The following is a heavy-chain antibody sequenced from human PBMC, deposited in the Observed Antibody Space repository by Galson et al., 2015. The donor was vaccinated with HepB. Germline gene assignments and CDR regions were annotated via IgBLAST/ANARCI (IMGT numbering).Heavy chain of an antibody. J-gene: IGHJ4*02. V-gene: IGHV3-23*01. D-gene: IGHD1-26*01. CDR1: GFTFSTYA. Sequence: RLYCAASGFTFSTYAMSWVRQAPGKGLEWVSGITGSSGSTYYADSVKGRFTTSRDNSKNTVYLQMNSLRAEDTAVYYCAKDGEYSGTYYVFDYWGQGTLVTVTS. CDR3: AKDGEYSGTYYVFDY. CDR2: ITGSSGST.